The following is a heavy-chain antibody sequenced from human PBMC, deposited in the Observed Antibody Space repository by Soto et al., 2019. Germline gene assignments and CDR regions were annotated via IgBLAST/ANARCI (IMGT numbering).Heavy chain of an antibody. CDR1: GYTFTSYY. J-gene: IGHJ6*03. CDR2: INPSGGST. V-gene: IGHV1-46*03. CDR3: ARDSDIGVVSPHYYYYYMDV. Sequence: GASVKVSCKASGYTFTSYYMHWVRQAPGQGLEWMGIINPSGGSTSYAQKFQGRVTMTRDTSTSTVYMELSSLRSEDTAVYYCARDSDIGVVSPHYYYYYMDVWGKGTTVTVSS. D-gene: IGHD3-22*01.